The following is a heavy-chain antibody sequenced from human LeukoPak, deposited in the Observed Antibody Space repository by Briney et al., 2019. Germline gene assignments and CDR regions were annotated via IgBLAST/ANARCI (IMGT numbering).Heavy chain of an antibody. J-gene: IGHJ4*02. CDR3: AKGVFYYGSGSYYFDY. D-gene: IGHD3-10*01. V-gene: IGHV3-23*01. Sequence: PGGSLRLSCAASGFTFSSYAMSWVRQAPGKGLEWVSAISGSGGSTYYADSVKGRFTISRDNSKNSLYLQMNSLRAEDTALYYCAKGVFYYGSGSYYFDYWGQGTLVTVSS. CDR2: ISGSGGST. CDR1: GFTFSSYA.